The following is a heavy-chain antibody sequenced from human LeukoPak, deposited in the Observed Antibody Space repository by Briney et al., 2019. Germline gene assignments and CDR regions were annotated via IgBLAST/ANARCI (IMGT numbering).Heavy chain of an antibody. CDR3: ARDYIAAPHDAFDI. CDR2: IYYSGST. Sequence: SETLSLTCTVSGGSISSSSYYWGWLRQPPGKGLEWIGSIYYSGSTYYNPSLKSRVTISVDTSKNQFSLKLSSVTAADTAVYYCARDYIAAPHDAFDIWGQGTMVTVSS. V-gene: IGHV4-39*02. D-gene: IGHD6-6*01. J-gene: IGHJ3*02. CDR1: GGSISSSSYY.